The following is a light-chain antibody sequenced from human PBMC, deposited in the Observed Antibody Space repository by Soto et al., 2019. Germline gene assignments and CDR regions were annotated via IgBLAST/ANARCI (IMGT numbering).Light chain of an antibody. J-gene: IGKJ1*01. CDR2: GAS. CDR3: QQYNNWPRT. Sequence: EIVMTQSPATLSVSPGERATLSCRASQSVSSNLAWYQQKPGQAPRLLIYGASTRANGIPARFSGSGSGAEFTLTISSLQSEDFAVYYCQQYNNWPRTFGQGTKVEI. CDR1: QSVSSN. V-gene: IGKV3-15*01.